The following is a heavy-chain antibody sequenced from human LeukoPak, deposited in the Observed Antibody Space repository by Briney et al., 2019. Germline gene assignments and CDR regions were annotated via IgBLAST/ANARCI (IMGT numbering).Heavy chain of an antibody. CDR1: GGFFSGYY. D-gene: IGHD1-14*01. Sequence: SETLSLTCAVYGGFFSGYYWSWIRQPPGKGLEWIGEINHSGSTNYNPSLKSRVTISVDTSKNQFSLKLSSVTAADTAVYYCARGRTASSWFDPWGQGTLVTVSS. CDR3: ARGRTASSWFDP. J-gene: IGHJ5*02. V-gene: IGHV4-34*01. CDR2: INHSGST.